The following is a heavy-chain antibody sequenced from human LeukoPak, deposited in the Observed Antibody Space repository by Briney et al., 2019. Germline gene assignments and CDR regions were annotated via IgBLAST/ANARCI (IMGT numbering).Heavy chain of an antibody. J-gene: IGHJ4*02. CDR2: ISAYTGNT. V-gene: IGHV1-18*03. CDR3: ARSGGSRGTVTPPGDF. CDR1: GYTFTSYG. Sequence: ASVKVSCKASGYTFTSYGISWVRQAPGQGLEWMGWISAYTGNTKCSQEFQGRLTITRDTSASTVYMDLSSLKSEDMAVYYCARSGGSRGTVTPPGDFWGQGTLVTVSS. D-gene: IGHD4-17*01.